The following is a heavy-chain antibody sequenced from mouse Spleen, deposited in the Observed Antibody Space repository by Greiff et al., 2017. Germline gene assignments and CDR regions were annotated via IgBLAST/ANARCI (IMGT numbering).Heavy chain of an antibody. CDR2: IYPGDGDT. J-gene: IGHJ3*01. CDR3: ARWGGYDEAY. CDR1: GYAFSSSW. D-gene: IGHD2-2*01. Sequence: VQLQESGPELVKPGASVKISCKASGYAFSSSWMNWVKQRPGKGLEWIGRIYPGDGDTNYNGKFKGKATLTADKSSSTAYMQLSSLTSEDSAVYFCARWGGYDEAYWGQGTLVTVSA. V-gene: IGHV1-82*01.